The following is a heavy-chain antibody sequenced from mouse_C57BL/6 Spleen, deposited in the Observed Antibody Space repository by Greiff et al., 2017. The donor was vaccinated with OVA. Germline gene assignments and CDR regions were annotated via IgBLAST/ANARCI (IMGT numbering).Heavy chain of an antibody. V-gene: IGHV5-17*01. Sequence: EVKLMESGGGLVKPGGSLKLSCAASGFTFSDYGMHWVRQAPEKGLEWVAYISSGSSTIYYADTVKGRFTISRDNAKNTLFLQMTSLRSEDTAMYYCARWETGWYFDVWGTGTTVTVSS. D-gene: IGHD4-1*01. CDR3: ARWETGWYFDV. J-gene: IGHJ1*03. CDR1: GFTFSDYG. CDR2: ISSGSSTI.